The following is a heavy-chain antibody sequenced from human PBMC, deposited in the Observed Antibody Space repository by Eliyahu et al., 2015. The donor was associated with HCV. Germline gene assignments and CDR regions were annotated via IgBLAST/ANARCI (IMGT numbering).Heavy chain of an antibody. CDR1: GFPFAAAW. J-gene: IGHJ4*02. Sequence: EVQLVESGGGLVKPGGSLRLSCAASGFPFAAAWMSWVRQAPGEGLEWVGRIKSKSDGGTTDYAAPVKGRFTISRDDSKNTLYLQMNSLKSEDTAVYYCTTLSIARYTSPKDYWGQGTLVTVSS. V-gene: IGHV3-15*01. D-gene: IGHD3-16*02. CDR3: TTLSIARYTSPKDY. CDR2: IKSKSDGGTT.